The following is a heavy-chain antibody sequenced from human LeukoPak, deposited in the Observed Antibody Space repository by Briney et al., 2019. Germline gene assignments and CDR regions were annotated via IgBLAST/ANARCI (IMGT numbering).Heavy chain of an antibody. CDR2: ISWNSGSI. CDR3: AKDIELLWFGDGYYGMDV. Sequence: GRSLRLSCAASGFTFDDYAMHWVRQAPGKGLEWVSGISWNSGSIGYADSVKGRFTISRDNAKNSLYLQMNSLRAEDTALYYCAKDIELLWFGDGYYGMDVWGQGTTVTVSS. V-gene: IGHV3-9*01. CDR1: GFTFDDYA. J-gene: IGHJ6*02. D-gene: IGHD3-10*01.